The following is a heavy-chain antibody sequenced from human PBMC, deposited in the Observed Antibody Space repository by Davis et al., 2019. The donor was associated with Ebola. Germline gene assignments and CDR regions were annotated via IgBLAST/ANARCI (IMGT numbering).Heavy chain of an antibody. CDR1: GFTVSSNY. D-gene: IGHD3-16*02. CDR3: ARGAGITFGGVIVPAEFDY. J-gene: IGHJ4*02. V-gene: IGHV4-4*02. CDR2: IYHSGST. Sequence: GSLRLSCAVSGFTVSSNYMSWVRQAPGKGLEWIGEIYHSGSTNYNPSLKSRVTISVDKSKNQFSLKLSSVTAADTAVYYCARGAGITFGGVIVPAEFDYWGQGTLVTVSS.